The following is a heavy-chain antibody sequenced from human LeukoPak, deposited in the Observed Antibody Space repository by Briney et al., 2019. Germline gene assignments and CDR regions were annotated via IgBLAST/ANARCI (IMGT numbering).Heavy chain of an antibody. D-gene: IGHD6-6*01. CDR2: IYHSGNT. V-gene: IGHV3-53*01. CDR3: ARDLAKSSSSPVDV. CDR1: GFTISSYY. Sequence: GGSLRLSCAASGFTISSYYMAWVRQAPGKGLEWVSVIYHSGNTDYADSVKGRFTISRDNSKNTVYLQMSSLRAEDTAVYYCARDLAKSSSSPVDVWGKGTTVTVSS. J-gene: IGHJ6*04.